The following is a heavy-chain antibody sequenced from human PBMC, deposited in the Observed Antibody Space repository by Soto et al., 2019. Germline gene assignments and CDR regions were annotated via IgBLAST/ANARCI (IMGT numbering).Heavy chain of an antibody. Sequence: PGGSLRLSCAASGFTFINAWLSWVRQAPGKGLEWIGRIKSKADGGTTDFAAPVRGRFTISRDDSKNTLVLQMNSLKTEDTAMYYCTTDGGLAPRPIFDYWGQGTLVTVSS. J-gene: IGHJ4*02. CDR3: TTDGGLAPRPIFDY. CDR2: IKSKADGGTT. CDR1: GFTFINAW. V-gene: IGHV3-15*01. D-gene: IGHD6-6*01.